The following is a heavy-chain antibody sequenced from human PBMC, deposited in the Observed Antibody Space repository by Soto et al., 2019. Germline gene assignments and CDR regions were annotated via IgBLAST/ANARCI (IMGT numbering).Heavy chain of an antibody. CDR3: AKDSGSMEMATIRPFDY. V-gene: IGHV3-30*18. J-gene: IGHJ4*02. CDR1: GFTFSSYG. CDR2: ISYDGSNK. D-gene: IGHD5-12*01. Sequence: GGSLRLSCAASGFTFSSYGMHWVRQAPGKGLEWVAVISYDGSNKYYADSVKGRFTISRDNSKNTLYLQMNSLRAEDTAVYYCAKDSGSMEMATIRPFDYWGQGTLVTVSS.